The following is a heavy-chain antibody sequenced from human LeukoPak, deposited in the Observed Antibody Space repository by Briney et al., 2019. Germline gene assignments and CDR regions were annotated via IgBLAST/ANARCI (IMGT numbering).Heavy chain of an antibody. J-gene: IGHJ6*02. CDR2: IYSGGST. Sequence: GSLRLSCAASGFTVSSNYMSWVRQAPGKGLEWVSVIYSGGSTCYADSVKGRFTISRDNSKNTLYLQMNSLRAEDTAVYYCARGPLLRWGLGGRGMDVWGQGTTVTVSS. V-gene: IGHV3-53*01. D-gene: IGHD3-3*01. CDR3: ARGPLLRWGLGGRGMDV. CDR1: GFTVSSNY.